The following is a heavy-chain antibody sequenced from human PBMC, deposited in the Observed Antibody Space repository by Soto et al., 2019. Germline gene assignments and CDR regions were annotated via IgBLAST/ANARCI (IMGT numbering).Heavy chain of an antibody. J-gene: IGHJ6*02. Sequence: EVQLVESGGGLVQPGGSLRLSCAASGFTFSSYWMSWVRQAPGKGLEWVANIKQDGSEKYYVDSVKGRFTISRDNAKNSLYLQMNSVRAEDTAVYYCARGRGSGRNIPPYYYYYGMDVWGQGTTVTVSS. CDR2: IKQDGSEK. D-gene: IGHD3-10*01. CDR1: GFTFSSYW. V-gene: IGHV3-7*05. CDR3: ARGRGSGRNIPPYYYYYGMDV.